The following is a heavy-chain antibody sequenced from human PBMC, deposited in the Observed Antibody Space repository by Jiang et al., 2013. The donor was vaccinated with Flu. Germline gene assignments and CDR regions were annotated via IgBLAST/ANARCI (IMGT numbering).Heavy chain of an antibody. CDR3: ARELGMIDY. CDR2: IYHNGDT. D-gene: IGHD1-26*01. Sequence: VSGGSISSANWWTWVRPAPTERGVEWIGEIYHNGDTNYNPSLKSRVTISVDKSKNLFSLNLTSVTAADTAVYYCARELGMIDYWGQGTLVTVSS. CDR1: GGSISSANW. V-gene: IGHV4-4*02. J-gene: IGHJ4*02.